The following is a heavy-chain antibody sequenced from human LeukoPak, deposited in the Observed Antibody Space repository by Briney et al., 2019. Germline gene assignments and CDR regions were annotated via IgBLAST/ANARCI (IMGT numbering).Heavy chain of an antibody. V-gene: IGHV5-51*01. CDR3: ARRVAGSYHDAFDI. J-gene: IGHJ3*02. Sequence: GESLKISCTGSGYSFTSYWIGWVRQMPGKGLEWLGIIYPGDSDTRYSPSFQGQVTISADKSISTAYLQWSSLRASDTAMYYCARRVAGSYHDAFDIWGQGTMVTVSS. CDR1: GYSFTSYW. CDR2: IYPGDSDT. D-gene: IGHD1-26*01.